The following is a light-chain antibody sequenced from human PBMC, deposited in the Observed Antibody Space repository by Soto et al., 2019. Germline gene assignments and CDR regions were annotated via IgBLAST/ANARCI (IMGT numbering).Light chain of an antibody. V-gene: IGKV3-11*01. J-gene: IGKJ4*01. CDR3: XXRSNWPPVT. CDR2: DAS. CDR1: QSVSSY. Sequence: EIVLTQSPATLSLSPGERATLSCRASQSVSSYLAWYQQKPGQAPRLLIYDASNRATGIPARFSGSGSGTDFTLTISSLEPEDFAXXXXXXRSNWPPVTFGGGTKVEIK.